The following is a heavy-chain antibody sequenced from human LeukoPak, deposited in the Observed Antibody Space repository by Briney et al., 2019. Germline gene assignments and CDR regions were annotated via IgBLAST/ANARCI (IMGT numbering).Heavy chain of an antibody. Sequence: GSLRLSCAASGFTFSSYWMHWVRQAPGKGLVWVSRINSDGSSTSYADSVKGRFTISRDNAKNTLYLQMNSLRAEDTAVYYCARSYGAGRFDYWGQGTLVTVSS. D-gene: IGHD1-26*01. V-gene: IGHV3-74*01. CDR3: ARSYGAGRFDY. CDR1: GFTFSSYW. CDR2: INSDGSST. J-gene: IGHJ4*02.